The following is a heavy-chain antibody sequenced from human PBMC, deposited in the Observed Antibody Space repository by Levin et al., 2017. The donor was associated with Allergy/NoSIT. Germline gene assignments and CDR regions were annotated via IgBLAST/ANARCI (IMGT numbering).Heavy chain of an antibody. D-gene: IGHD2/OR15-2a*01. CDR2: MSYDGRNK. Sequence: GESLKISCAASGFIFSNYGMHWVRQAPGKGLEWVAVMSYDGRNKYHADSVRGRFTISRDTSKNTLYLQMNSLRAEDTAVYYCAKSMSEGWPYDPGLWGQGTLVTVSS. CDR3: AKSMSEGWPYDPGL. CDR1: GFIFSNYG. J-gene: IGHJ4*02. V-gene: IGHV3-30*18.